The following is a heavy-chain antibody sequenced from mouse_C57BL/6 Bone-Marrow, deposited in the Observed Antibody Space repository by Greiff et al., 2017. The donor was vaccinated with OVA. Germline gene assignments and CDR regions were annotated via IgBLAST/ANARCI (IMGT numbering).Heavy chain of an antibody. D-gene: IGHD1-1*01. J-gene: IGHJ3*01. CDR2: IRLKSDNYAT. CDR1: GFTFSNYW. V-gene: IGHV6-3*01. CDR3: TGLRSGFAY. Sequence: EVQRVESGGGLVQPGGSMKLSCVASGFTFSNYWMNWVRQSPEKGLEWVAQIRLKSDNYATHYAESVKGRFTISRDDSKSSVYLQMNNLRAEDTGIYYCTGLRSGFAYWGQGTLVTVSA.